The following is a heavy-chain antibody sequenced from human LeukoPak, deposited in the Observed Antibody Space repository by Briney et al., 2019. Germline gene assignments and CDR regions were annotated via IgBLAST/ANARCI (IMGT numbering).Heavy chain of an antibody. D-gene: IGHD3-22*01. CDR3: AKDSSNYYDSSGYYPYYFDY. J-gene: IGHJ4*02. Sequence: GGSLRLSCAASGFTFSSYGMHWVRQAPGKGLEWVAVISYDGSNKYYADSVKGRFTISRDNSKNTLYLQMNSLRAEDTAVYYCAKDSSNYYDSSGYYPYYFDYWGQGTLVTVPS. CDR2: ISYDGSNK. V-gene: IGHV3-30*18. CDR1: GFTFSSYG.